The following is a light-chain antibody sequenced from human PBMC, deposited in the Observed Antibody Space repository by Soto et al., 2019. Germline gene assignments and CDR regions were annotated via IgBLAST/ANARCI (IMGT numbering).Light chain of an antibody. J-gene: IGKJ4*01. V-gene: IGKV3-11*01. CDR2: DAS. CDR3: QQRSTWPLT. Sequence: EIVLTQSPATLSLSPGERATLSCRASQSVSSYLAWYQQKPGQAPRLLIYDASNRATGIPARFSGSGSGTDFTFTISSLEPEELAVYYCQQRSTWPLTFGGGTKVEIK. CDR1: QSVSSY.